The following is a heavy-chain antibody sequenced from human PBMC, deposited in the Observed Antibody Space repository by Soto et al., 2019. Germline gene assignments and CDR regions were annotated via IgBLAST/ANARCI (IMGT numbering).Heavy chain of an antibody. V-gene: IGHV3-7*01. CDR1: GFTFSSYW. J-gene: IGHJ5*02. D-gene: IGHD3-10*01. CDR3: ARDPPYYYASRSSWFDT. CDR2: IKQDGSEK. Sequence: PGESLRLSCAASGFTFSSYWMSWVRQAPGKGLEWVANIKQDGSEKYYVDSVKGRFTISRDNAKNSLYLQMNSLRAEDTAVYYCARDPPYYYASRSSWFDTWGQRTLVTVS.